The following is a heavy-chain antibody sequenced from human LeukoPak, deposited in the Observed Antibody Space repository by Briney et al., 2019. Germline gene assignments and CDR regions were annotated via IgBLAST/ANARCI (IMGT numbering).Heavy chain of an antibody. CDR1: GGSISSSNW. V-gene: IGHV4-4*02. J-gene: IGHJ5*02. Sequence: PSGTLSLTCAVSGGSISSSNWWSWVRQPPGKGLEWIGEIYHSGSTNYNPSLKSRVTISVDKSKNQFSLRLSSVTAADTAVYYCARGYSSSWYALDWFDPWGEGTLVTVSS. CDR2: IYHSGST. D-gene: IGHD6-13*01. CDR3: ARGYSSSWYALDWFDP.